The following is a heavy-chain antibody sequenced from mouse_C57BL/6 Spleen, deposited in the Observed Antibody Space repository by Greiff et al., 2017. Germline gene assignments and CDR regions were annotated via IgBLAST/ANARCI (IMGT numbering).Heavy chain of an antibody. J-gene: IGHJ2*01. CDR3: AGWSYDGYYDFGY. CDR1: GYTFTSYW. Sequence: QVQLQQPGTELVKPGASVKLSCKASGYTFTSYWMHWVKQRPGQGLEWIGNINPSNGGTNYNEKFKSKATLTVDKSSSTAYMQLSSLTSEDSTVYYCAGWSYDGYYDFGYWGQGTTLTVSS. CDR2: INPSNGGT. D-gene: IGHD2-3*01. V-gene: IGHV1-53*01.